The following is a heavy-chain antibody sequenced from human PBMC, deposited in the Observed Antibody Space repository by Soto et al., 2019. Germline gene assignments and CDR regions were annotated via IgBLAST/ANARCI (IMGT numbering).Heavy chain of an antibody. V-gene: IGHV4-59*01. D-gene: IGHD3-9*01. CDR2: IYYSGST. CDR3: ARKGAYYDILTGLGPAFDI. Sequence: PSETLSLTCTVSGGSISSFYWSWIRQPPGKGLEWIGYIYYSGSTNYNPSLKSRVTISVDTSKNQLSLKLSSVTAADTAVYYCARKGAYYDILTGLGPAFDIWGQGTMVTVSS. J-gene: IGHJ3*02. CDR1: GGSISSFY.